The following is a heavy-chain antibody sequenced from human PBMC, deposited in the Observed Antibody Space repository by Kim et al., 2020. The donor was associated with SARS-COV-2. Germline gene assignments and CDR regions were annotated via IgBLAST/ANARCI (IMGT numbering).Heavy chain of an antibody. J-gene: IGHJ4*02. Sequence: SETLSLTCSVSGSSISSTSYYWGWLRQPPGKGLEWIGSMYYSGSPYYNPSLKSRVTISIDTSKKECSLKLFSVIAADTAVYYCARQDNTGWYYFDYWGRG. D-gene: IGHD6-19*01. CDR3: ARQDNTGWYYFDY. CDR1: GSSISSTSYY. CDR2: MYYSGSP. V-gene: IGHV4-39*01.